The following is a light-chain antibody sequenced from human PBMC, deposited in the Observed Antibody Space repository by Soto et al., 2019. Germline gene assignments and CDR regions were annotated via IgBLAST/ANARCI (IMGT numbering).Light chain of an antibody. CDR3: SSYTTTNTLCV. J-gene: IGLJ1*01. CDR1: SSDVGYNY. Sequence: QSVLTQPASVSGSPGQSITISCTGTSSDVGYNYVSWYQQYPGKAPKIIIYEVSNRPSGVSHRFSGSKSGNTASLTISGLQAEDEAVYYCSSYTTTNTLCVFGTGTKLTVL. V-gene: IGLV2-14*01. CDR2: EVS.